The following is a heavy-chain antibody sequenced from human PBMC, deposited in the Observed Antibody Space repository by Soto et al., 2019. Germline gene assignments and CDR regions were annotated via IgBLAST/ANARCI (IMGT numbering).Heavy chain of an antibody. CDR2: IYYSGST. CDR1: GGSISSGDYY. Sequence: SDTLSLTCTVSGGSISSGDYYWSWIRQPPGKGLEWIGYIYYSGSTNYNPSLKSRVTISVDTSKNQFSLKLSSVTAADTAVYYCATLWFGDPSGIDYWGQGTLVTVSS. V-gene: IGHV4-30-4*02. D-gene: IGHD3-10*01. CDR3: ATLWFGDPSGIDY. J-gene: IGHJ4*02.